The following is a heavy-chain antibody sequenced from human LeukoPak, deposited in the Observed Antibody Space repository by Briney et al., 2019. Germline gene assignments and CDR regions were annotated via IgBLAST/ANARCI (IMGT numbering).Heavy chain of an antibody. J-gene: IGHJ4*02. D-gene: IGHD6-13*01. V-gene: IGHV3-74*03. Sequence: GGSLRLSCAASGFTFSGAWMHWVRQAPGKGLVWVSRINNDGTTTMYADSVKGRFTISRDNAKNSLYLQMNSLRDEDTAVYYCARGVAAAGRLVDYWGQGTLVTVSS. CDR3: ARGVAAAGRLVDY. CDR1: GFTFSGAW. CDR2: INNDGTTT.